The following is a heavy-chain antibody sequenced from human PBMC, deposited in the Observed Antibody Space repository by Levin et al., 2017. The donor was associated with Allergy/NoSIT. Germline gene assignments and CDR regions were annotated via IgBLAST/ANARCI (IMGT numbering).Heavy chain of an antibody. Sequence: PSETLSLTCTVSAGSISSYYWSWIRQPPGKGLEWIGYIHDSGTTNYIPSLKSRLTISLDTSKNRFSLNLISVTAADTAVYYCARAPQYYTGMDVWGQGITVTVSS. CDR3: ARAPQYYTGMDV. CDR1: AGSISSYY. V-gene: IGHV4-59*01. J-gene: IGHJ6*02. CDR2: IHDSGTT.